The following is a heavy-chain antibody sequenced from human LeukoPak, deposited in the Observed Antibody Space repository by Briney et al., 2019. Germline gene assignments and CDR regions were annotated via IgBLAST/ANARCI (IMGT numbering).Heavy chain of an antibody. Sequence: SGTLSLTCTVSGGSINSYYWSWIRQPPARGLEGVGSIHYSGSTSYNPSPRSRVTISVDKSKNQFFLKLSSVTATDTAVYYCARRVHSSSWSSYFDYWGQETLVTVSS. V-gene: IGHV4-59*01. CDR3: ARRVHSSSWSSYFDY. D-gene: IGHD6-13*01. CDR1: GGSINSYY. CDR2: IHYSGST. J-gene: IGHJ4*02.